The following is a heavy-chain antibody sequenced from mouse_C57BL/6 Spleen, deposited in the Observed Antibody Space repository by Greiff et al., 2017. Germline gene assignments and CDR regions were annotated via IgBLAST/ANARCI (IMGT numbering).Heavy chain of an antibody. CDR3: AREYGSSYGFAY. J-gene: IGHJ3*01. Sequence: EVKLMESGPGLVKPSQSLSLTCSVTGYSITSGYYWNWIRQFPGNKLEWMGYISYDGSNKYNPSLKNRISITRDTSKNQFFLKLNSVTTEDTATYYCAREYGSSYGFAYWGQGTLVTVSA. CDR1: GYSITSGYY. D-gene: IGHD1-1*01. V-gene: IGHV3-6*01. CDR2: ISYDGSN.